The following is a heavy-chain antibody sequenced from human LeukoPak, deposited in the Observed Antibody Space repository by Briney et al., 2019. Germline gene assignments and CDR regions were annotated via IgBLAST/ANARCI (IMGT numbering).Heavy chain of an antibody. CDR3: AKEVQVERRKDGFDI. CDR2: ISYDGSNK. D-gene: IGHD1-1*01. CDR1: GFTFSSYG. J-gene: IGHJ3*02. V-gene: IGHV3-30*18. Sequence: PGGSLRLSCEASGFTFSSYGMHWVRQAPGKGLEWVAVISYDGSNKYYADSVKGRFTISRDNSKNTLYLQMNSLRAEDTAVYYCAKEVQVERRKDGFDIWGQGTMVTVS.